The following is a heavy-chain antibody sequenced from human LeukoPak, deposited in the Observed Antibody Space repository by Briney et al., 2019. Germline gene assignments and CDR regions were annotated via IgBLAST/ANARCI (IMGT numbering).Heavy chain of an antibody. CDR1: GYTFTDYY. Sequence: ASVKVSCKVSGYTFTDYYMHWVQQAPGKGLEWMGLVDPEDGETIYAEKFQGRVTITADTSTDTAYMELSSLRSEDTAVYYCATPRYSGSYGDAFDIWGQRTMVTVSS. J-gene: IGHJ3*02. V-gene: IGHV1-69-2*01. D-gene: IGHD1-26*01. CDR3: ATPRYSGSYGDAFDI. CDR2: VDPEDGET.